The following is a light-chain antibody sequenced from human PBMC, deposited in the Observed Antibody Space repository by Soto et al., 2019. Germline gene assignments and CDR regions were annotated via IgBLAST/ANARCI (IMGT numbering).Light chain of an antibody. CDR1: QDISNY. Sequence: DIQMTQSPSSLSASVGDRVTITCRASQDISNYLNWYQQRPGKAPKLLIYDAYNLERGVPSRFRGTRSGTHFTFAITSLQPEDVATYYGQQSESLPITFGQEKRLEI. CDR2: DAY. J-gene: IGKJ5*01. V-gene: IGKV1-33*01. CDR3: QQSESLPIT.